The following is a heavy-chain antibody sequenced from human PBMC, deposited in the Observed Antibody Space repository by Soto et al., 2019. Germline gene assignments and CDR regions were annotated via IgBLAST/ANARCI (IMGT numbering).Heavy chain of an antibody. CDR3: ARDGAADGYSYGFDY. J-gene: IGHJ4*02. Sequence: SETLSLTCTVSGGFINSYYWSWIRQPPGKGLEWIGYIYYSGSTNYNPSLKSRATMSVDTSKNQFSLKLSSVTAADTAVYYCARDGAADGYSYGFDYWGQGTLVTVSS. D-gene: IGHD5-18*01. CDR2: IYYSGST. CDR1: GGFINSYY. V-gene: IGHV4-59*01.